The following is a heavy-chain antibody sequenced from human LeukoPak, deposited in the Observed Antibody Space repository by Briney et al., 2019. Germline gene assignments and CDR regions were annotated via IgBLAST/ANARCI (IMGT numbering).Heavy chain of an antibody. D-gene: IGHD3-9*01. J-gene: IGHJ5*02. Sequence: GGSLRLSCAASGFIFNRHSMNWVRQAPGKGLEWVSSISSTSSYIYYADSVKRRFTISRDNAKNSLYLQMNSLRGEDTAVYYCARSSDSAIVTGYYPSWFDPWGQGTLVTVSS. V-gene: IGHV3-21*01. CDR2: ISSTSSYI. CDR1: GFIFNRHS. CDR3: ARSSDSAIVTGYYPSWFDP.